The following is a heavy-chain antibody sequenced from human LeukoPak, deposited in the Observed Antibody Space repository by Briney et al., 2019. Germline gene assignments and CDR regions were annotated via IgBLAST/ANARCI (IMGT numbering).Heavy chain of an antibody. D-gene: IGHD6-19*01. CDR2: ISGDGGST. CDR3: AKDILPSSGWYLQKNWFDP. CDR1: GFTFDDYA. J-gene: IGHJ5*02. V-gene: IGHV3-43*02. Sequence: QPGGSLRLSCAASGFTFDDYAMHWVRQAPGKGLEWVSLISGDGGSTYYADSVKGRFTISRDNSKNSLYLQMNSLRTEDTALYYCAKDILPSSGWYLQKNWFDPWGQGTLVTVSS.